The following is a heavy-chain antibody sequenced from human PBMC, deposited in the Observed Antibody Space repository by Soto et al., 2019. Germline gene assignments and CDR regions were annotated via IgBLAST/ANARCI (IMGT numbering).Heavy chain of an antibody. J-gene: IGHJ4*02. CDR1: GGSISSSSYF. CDR2: IYYSGST. Sequence: PSETLSLTCTVSGGSISSSSYFWGWIRQPPGKGLEWIGNIYYSGSTWNNPSLKGRVTISVDTSKNQFSLNLSSVTAADTAVYYCARQSQSNDGYNAWEPLDYWGQGTLVTVSS. D-gene: IGHD5-12*01. V-gene: IGHV4-39*01. CDR3: ARQSQSNDGYNAWEPLDY.